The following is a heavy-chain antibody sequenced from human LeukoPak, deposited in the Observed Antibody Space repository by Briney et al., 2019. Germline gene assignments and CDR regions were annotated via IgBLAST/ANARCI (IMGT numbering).Heavy chain of an antibody. D-gene: IGHD7-27*01. CDR3: ARNLLGNYFDL. CDR2: IGTSADT. Sequence: GGSLRLSCAASGFTFINYAMSWVRQAPGKGLEWVSIIGTSADTYYADSVKGRFTISRDNPKDTQYLQMNSLRAEDTAIYYCARNLLGNYFDLWGRGTVVTVSS. V-gene: IGHV3-23*01. CDR1: GFTFINYA. J-gene: IGHJ2*01.